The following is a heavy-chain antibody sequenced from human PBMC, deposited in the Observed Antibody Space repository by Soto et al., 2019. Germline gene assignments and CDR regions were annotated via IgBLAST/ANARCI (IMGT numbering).Heavy chain of an antibody. V-gene: IGHV3-33*01. J-gene: IGHJ4*02. CDR1: GFTFSSYG. CDR3: ASGTNSGSYYDY. CDR2: IWYDGSNK. D-gene: IGHD1-26*01. Sequence: GRSLRLSCAASGFTFSSYGMHWVRQAPGKGLEWVAVIWYDGSNKYYADSVKGRFTISRDNSKNTLYLQMNSLRAEDTAVYYCASGTNSGSYYDYWGQGTLVSVYS.